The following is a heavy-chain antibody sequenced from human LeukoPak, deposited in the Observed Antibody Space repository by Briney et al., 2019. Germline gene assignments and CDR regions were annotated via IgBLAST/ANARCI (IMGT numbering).Heavy chain of an antibody. D-gene: IGHD2-15*01. CDR1: GFTFRMYS. CDR3: TRVRVPSRILLPYFDY. J-gene: IGHJ4*02. CDR2: MSYDGSTK. Sequence: PGGSLRLSCAASGFTFRMYSIHWVRQAPGKGLKWVAVMSYDGSTKYLADSVKGRFTISRDNSQNTVYLQMNSLTAEDTAVYYCTRVRVPSRILLPYFDYWGQGTLVTVSS. V-gene: IGHV3-30*01.